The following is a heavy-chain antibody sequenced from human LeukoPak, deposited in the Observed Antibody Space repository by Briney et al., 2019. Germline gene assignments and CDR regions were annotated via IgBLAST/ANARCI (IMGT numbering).Heavy chain of an antibody. J-gene: IGHJ6*03. Sequence: SETLSLTCTVSGGSISSYYWSWNRQPPGKGLEWIGEINHSGSTNYNPSLKSRVTISVDTSKNQFSLKLSSVTAADTAVYYCARRLPYGSGSRHYCYYYMDVWGKGTTVTISS. V-gene: IGHV4-34*01. CDR3: ARRLPYGSGSRHYCYYYMDV. D-gene: IGHD3-10*01. CDR1: GGSISSYY. CDR2: INHSGST.